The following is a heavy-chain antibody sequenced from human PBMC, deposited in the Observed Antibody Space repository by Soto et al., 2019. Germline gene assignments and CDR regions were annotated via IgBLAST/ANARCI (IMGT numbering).Heavy chain of an antibody. V-gene: IGHV4-4*07. Sequence: SETLSLTCTVSGDSINDYYRSWIRQPAGKGLEWIARIYTSGTTNNNPSLKSRVTMSVDTSKNQFSLKLSSVTAADTAAYYCAREYSCNFWSGYCNGMDVWGQGTTVTVSS. CDR3: AREYSCNFWSGYCNGMDV. J-gene: IGHJ6*02. D-gene: IGHD3-3*01. CDR1: GDSINDYY. CDR2: IYTSGTT.